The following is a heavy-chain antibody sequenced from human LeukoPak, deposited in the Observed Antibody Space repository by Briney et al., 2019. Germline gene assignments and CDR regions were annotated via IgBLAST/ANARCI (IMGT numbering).Heavy chain of an antibody. CDR2: ISSSSLYI. CDR1: GFSFSIYS. J-gene: IGHJ6*02. D-gene: IGHD5-18*01. Sequence: GGSLRLSCAASGFSFSIYSMNWVRQAPGKGLEWVSSISSSSLYIDYADSLRGRFTISRDHAKNSLYLQMNSLRDEDTAVYYCARDGRRGYSYGYSRYYYYGMDVWGQGTTVTVSS. V-gene: IGHV3-21*01. CDR3: ARDGRRGYSYGYSRYYYYGMDV.